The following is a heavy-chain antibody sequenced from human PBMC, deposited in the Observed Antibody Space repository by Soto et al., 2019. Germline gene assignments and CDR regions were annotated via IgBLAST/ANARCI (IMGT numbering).Heavy chain of an antibody. V-gene: IGHV3-23*01. Sequence: GGSLRLSCAASGFTFSSYAMSWVRQAPGKGLEWVSAISGSGGSTYYADSVKGRFTISRDNSKNTLYLQMNSLRAEDTAVYYCAKRYYYDSSGYSPYYFDYWGQGTLVTVSS. CDR2: ISGSGGST. CDR1: GFTFSSYA. D-gene: IGHD3-22*01. J-gene: IGHJ4*02. CDR3: AKRYYYDSSGYSPYYFDY.